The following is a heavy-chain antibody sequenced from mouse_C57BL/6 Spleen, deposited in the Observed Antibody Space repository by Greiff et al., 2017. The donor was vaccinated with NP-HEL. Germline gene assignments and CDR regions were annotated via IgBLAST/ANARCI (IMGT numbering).Heavy chain of an antibody. D-gene: IGHD2-4*01. V-gene: IGHV5-16*01. CDR3: ARAGYYDYDGDYFDY. CDR2: INYDGSST. Sequence: DVHLVESEGGLVQPGSSMKLSCTASGFTFSDYYMAWVRQVPEKGLEWVANINYDGSSTYYLDSLKSRFIISRDNAKNILYLQMSSLKAEDTATYDCARAGYYDYDGDYFDYWGQGTTLTVSS. CDR1: GFTFSDYY. J-gene: IGHJ2*01.